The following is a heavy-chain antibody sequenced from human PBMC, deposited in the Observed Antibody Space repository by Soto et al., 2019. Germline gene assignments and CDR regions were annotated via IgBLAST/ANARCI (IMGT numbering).Heavy chain of an antibody. D-gene: IGHD4-17*01. J-gene: IGHJ4*02. Sequence: RLSCAASGFTFDDYTMHWVRQAPGKGLEWVSMISWDGGNTYYADSVKGRFTISRDNSKNSLYLQMNSLRTEDTALYHCAKDTSWTIDYWGQGTLVTVSS. CDR3: AKDTSWTIDY. CDR2: ISWDGGNT. V-gene: IGHV3-43*01. CDR1: GFTFDDYT.